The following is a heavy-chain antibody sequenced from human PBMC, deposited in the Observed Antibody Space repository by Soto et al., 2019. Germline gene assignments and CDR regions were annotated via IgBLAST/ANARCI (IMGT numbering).Heavy chain of an antibody. CDR3: ARGSVGFGESNYGMDV. CDR1: GYTFTGYY. J-gene: IGHJ6*02. D-gene: IGHD3-10*01. Sequence: ASVKVSCKASGYTFTGYYMHWLRQAPGQGLEWMGWINPNSGGTNYAQKFQGRVTMTRDTSISTAYMELSRLRSDDTAVYYCARGSVGFGESNYGMDVWGQGTTVTVSS. CDR2: INPNSGGT. V-gene: IGHV1-2*02.